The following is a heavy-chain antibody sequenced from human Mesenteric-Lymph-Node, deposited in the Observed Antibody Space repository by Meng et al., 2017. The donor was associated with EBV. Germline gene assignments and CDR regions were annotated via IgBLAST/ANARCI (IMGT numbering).Heavy chain of an antibody. Sequence: QVQLVQSGSEWKKPGASVKLSCKASGYNFTTFAMNWVRQAPGQGLEWLGWISPNTGNPTYAQGFTGRFVFSLDISTTTTYLQISSLRSEDTAVYYCARGEYQLLNFDYWGQGALVTVSS. D-gene: IGHD2-2*01. V-gene: IGHV7-4-1*02. CDR2: ISPNTGNP. CDR3: ARGEYQLLNFDY. CDR1: GYNFTTFA. J-gene: IGHJ4*02.